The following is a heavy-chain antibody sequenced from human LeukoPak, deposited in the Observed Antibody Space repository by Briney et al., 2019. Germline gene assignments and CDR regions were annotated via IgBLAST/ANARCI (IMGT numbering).Heavy chain of an antibody. CDR2: ISSSSTI. V-gene: IGHV3-48*04. D-gene: IGHD1-7*01. CDR1: GFTFSSYS. J-gene: IGHJ6*03. Sequence: RGSLRLSCAASGFTFSSYSMNWVRQAPGKGLEWVSYISSSSTIYYADSVKGRFTISRDNAKNSLFLQMNSLRAEDTAVYYCARGDSWNSYYYYYMDVWGKGTSVTVSS. CDR3: ARGDSWNSYYYYYMDV.